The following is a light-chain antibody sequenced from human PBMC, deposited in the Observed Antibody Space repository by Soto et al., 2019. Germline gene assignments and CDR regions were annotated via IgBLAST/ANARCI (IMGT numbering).Light chain of an antibody. CDR3: QQYNNWPLT. CDR1: QSVGNY. Sequence: EIVLTQSPATLSLSPGERATLSCRASQSVGNYLVWYQQKPGQAPRLLIYGASTRASGIPARFSGSGSGTEFTLTIGSLQSEDFAVYYCQQYNNWPLTFGGGTKVDIK. V-gene: IGKV3-15*01. CDR2: GAS. J-gene: IGKJ4*01.